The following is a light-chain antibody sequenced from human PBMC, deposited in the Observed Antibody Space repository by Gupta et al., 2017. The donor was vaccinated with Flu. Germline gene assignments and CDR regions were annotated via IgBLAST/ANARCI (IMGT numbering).Light chain of an antibody. Sequence: SPSTLSASGGERVTITCRASQSVSSHLTWYQQKPGKAPTMLIYKASTLENGVPSRFSARGSGTEFTLTISSLQPDDFATYYCQQYNSYWSFGQGTKVEIK. CDR1: QSVSSH. V-gene: IGKV1-5*03. CDR2: KAS. J-gene: IGKJ1*01. CDR3: QQYNSYWS.